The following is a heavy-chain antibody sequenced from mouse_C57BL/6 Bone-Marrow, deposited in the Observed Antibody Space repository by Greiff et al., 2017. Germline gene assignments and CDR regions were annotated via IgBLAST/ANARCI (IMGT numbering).Heavy chain of an antibody. CDR1: GYTFTSYG. J-gene: IGHJ1*03. CDR3: ARGGLLRQEYFDV. Sequence: LVESGAELARPGASVKLSCKASGYTFTSYGISWVKQRTGQGLEWIGEIYPRSGNTYYNEKFKGKATLTADKSSSTAYMELRSLTSEDSAVYVCARGGLLRQEYFDVWGTGTTVAVSS. CDR2: IYPRSGNT. V-gene: IGHV1-81*01. D-gene: IGHD1-2*01.